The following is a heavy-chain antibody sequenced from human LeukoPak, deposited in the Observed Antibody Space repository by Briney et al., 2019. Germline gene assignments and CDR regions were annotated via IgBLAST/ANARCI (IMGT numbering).Heavy chain of an antibody. CDR3: ATDLIARGYSGYDWDY. J-gene: IGHJ4*02. D-gene: IGHD5-12*01. Sequence: EASVKVSCKASGGTFSSYAISWVRQAPGQGLEWMGLINPSGSSTIYAQKFQGRVTMTEDTSTDTAYMELSSLRSEDTAVYYCATDLIARGYSGYDWDYWGQGTLVTVSS. V-gene: IGHV1-46*01. CDR2: INPSGSST. CDR1: GGTFSSYA.